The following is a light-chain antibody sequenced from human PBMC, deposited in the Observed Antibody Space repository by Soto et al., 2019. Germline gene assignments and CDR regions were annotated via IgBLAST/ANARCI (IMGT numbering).Light chain of an antibody. Sequence: QPVLTQPSSASASLGSSVKLTCTLSSGHSSYIIAWHQQQPGKAPRYLMKLEGSGSYNKGSGVPDRFSGSSSGADRYLTISTLQFEDEADYYCETWGSNPRVFGGGTKLTVL. CDR1: SGHSSYI. V-gene: IGLV4-60*02. CDR3: ETWGSNPRV. J-gene: IGLJ3*02. CDR2: LEGSGSY.